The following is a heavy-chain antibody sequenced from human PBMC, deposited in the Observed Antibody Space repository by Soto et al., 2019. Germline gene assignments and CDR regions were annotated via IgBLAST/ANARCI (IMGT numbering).Heavy chain of an antibody. CDR1: GFTFSSYA. CDR3: AKAPNREHARYGMDV. CDR2: ISGSGGST. V-gene: IGHV3-23*01. D-gene: IGHD2-8*01. Sequence: EVQLLESGGGLVQPGGSLRLSCAASGFTFSSYAMSWVRQAPGKGLEWVSAISGSGGSTYYADSVKGRFTISRDNPKNTLYLQMNSLRAEDTAVYYCAKAPNREHARYGMDVWGQGTTVTVSS. J-gene: IGHJ6*02.